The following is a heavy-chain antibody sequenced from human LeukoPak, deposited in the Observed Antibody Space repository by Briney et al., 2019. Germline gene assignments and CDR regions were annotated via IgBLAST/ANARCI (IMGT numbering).Heavy chain of an antibody. J-gene: IGHJ6*04. V-gene: IGHV3-23*01. CDR2: ISGSGGST. CDR3: ARGMVEDPRVMDV. D-gene: IGHD3-10*01. CDR1: GITLSNYG. Sequence: GGSLRLSCVVSGITLSNYGMSWVRQAPGKGLEWVAGISGSGGSTNYADSVKGRFTISRENAKNSLYLQMNSLRAGDTAVYYCARGMVEDPRVMDVWGKGTTVTVSS.